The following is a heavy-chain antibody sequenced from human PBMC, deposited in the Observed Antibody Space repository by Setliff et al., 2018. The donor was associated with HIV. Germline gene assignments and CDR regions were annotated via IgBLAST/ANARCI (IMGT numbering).Heavy chain of an antibody. Sequence: PGGSLRLSCAASGFAFVGAEIHWVRQASGKGLEWVGRIRNKFNSLATQYGESLEGRFTISRDDSKNTAYLQMRSLKTDDTAVYFCATNVRVPGPSLDSWGPGSLVTVSS. V-gene: IGHV3-73*01. CDR1: GFAFVGAE. J-gene: IGHJ1*01. D-gene: IGHD6-19*01. CDR3: ATNVRVPGPSLDS. CDR2: IRNKFNSLAT.